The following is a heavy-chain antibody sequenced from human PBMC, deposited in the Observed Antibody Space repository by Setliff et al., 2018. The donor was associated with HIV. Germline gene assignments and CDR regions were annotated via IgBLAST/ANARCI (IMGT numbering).Heavy chain of an antibody. J-gene: IGHJ2*01. Sequence: SETLSLTCTVSGGSISRGGYYWNWIRQLPGQGLEWMGYISHSGGTYYNPSLEGRVSLSVDTSKNQFSLHLSSVTAADPAVYFCARDGLRGYSYGIGWHIEVWGRGTLVTVSS. D-gene: IGHD5-18*01. V-gene: IGHV4-31*03. CDR2: ISHSGGT. CDR1: GGSISRGGYY. CDR3: ARDGLRGYSYGIGWHIEV.